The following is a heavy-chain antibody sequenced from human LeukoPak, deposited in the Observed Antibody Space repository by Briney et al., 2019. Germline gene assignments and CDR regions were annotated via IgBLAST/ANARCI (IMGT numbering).Heavy chain of an antibody. CDR3: ASGGRGASGWFDP. Sequence: TLSLTCAVSGGSISSGGYSWSWIRQPPGKGLEWIGYIYHSGSTYYNPSLKSRVTISVDRSKNQFSLKLSSVTAADTAVYYCASGGRGASGWFDPWGQGTLVTVSS. CDR1: GGSISSGGYS. CDR2: IYHSGST. D-gene: IGHD3-3*01. J-gene: IGHJ5*02. V-gene: IGHV4-30-2*01.